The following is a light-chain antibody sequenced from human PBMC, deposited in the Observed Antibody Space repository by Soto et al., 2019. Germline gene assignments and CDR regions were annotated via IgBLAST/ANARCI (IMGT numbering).Light chain of an antibody. CDR2: GAS. CDR1: QYVSNK. J-gene: IGKJ5*01. CDR3: KQYKEWPPFT. Sequence: ILMTQSPATLSVSPGETATLSCRASQYVSNKVAWYQQKPGQAPSLLILGASTRATGVPARFSGSGSGTEFTLSISSLQSEDFAVYYCKQYKEWPPFTFGQGTRLEIK. V-gene: IGKV3-15*01.